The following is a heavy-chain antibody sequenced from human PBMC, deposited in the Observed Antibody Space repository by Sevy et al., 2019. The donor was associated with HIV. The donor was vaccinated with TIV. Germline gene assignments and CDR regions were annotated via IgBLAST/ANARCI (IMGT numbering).Heavy chain of an antibody. CDR1: GGSISSGTYY. V-gene: IGHV4-39*01. CDR3: ARHRKSWDMAAAGNWFDP. J-gene: IGHJ5*02. Sequence: SETLSLTCTVSGGSISSGTYYWGWIRRPPGKGLEWIGTIYYSGSTYYNSSLKSRVTISVDTSKNQFSLKLSSVTAADTAGDYCARHRKSWDMAAAGNWFDPWGQGTLVTVSS. CDR2: IYYSGST. D-gene: IGHD6-13*01.